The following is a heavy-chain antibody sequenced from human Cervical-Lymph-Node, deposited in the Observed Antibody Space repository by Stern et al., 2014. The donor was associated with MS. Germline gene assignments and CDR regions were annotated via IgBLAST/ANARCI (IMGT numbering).Heavy chain of an antibody. V-gene: IGHV4-4*02. D-gene: IGHD2/OR15-2a*01. J-gene: IGHJ2*01. CDR1: GGPVSSTNW. CDR3: ARERQQYCNSEGCSYWYFDL. CDR2: ISPRGAL. Sequence: VQLLESGPGLVKPSGTLSLTCAVSGGPVSSTNWRSWVRQSPGKGLEWIGNISPRGALTSRPSHRCRVPISLNNSKNHLSLHLTSVTAADTAVYYCARERQQYCNSEGCSYWYFDLWGRGTLVTVSS.